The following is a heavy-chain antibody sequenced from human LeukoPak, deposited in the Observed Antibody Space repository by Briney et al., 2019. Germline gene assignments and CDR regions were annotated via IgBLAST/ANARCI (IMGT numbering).Heavy chain of an antibody. Sequence: GASVKVSCKASGYTFSGYYMHWLRQAPGQGLEWMGWINPNSGGADYAQKFQGRVTMARDTSIGTAYMALSRLRSDDTAVYYCAKGPPEYCSGGSCHSGRNWIDPWGQGTLVTVSS. CDR3: AKGPPEYCSGGSCHSGRNWIDP. D-gene: IGHD2-15*01. V-gene: IGHV1-2*02. J-gene: IGHJ5*02. CDR1: GYTFSGYY. CDR2: INPNSGGA.